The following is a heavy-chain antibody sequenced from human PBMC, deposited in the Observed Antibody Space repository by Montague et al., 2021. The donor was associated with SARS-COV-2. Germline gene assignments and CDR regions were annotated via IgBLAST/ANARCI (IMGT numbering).Heavy chain of an antibody. CDR2: IYYGGTT. CDR3: SRGDFGVVIIPYYYYYMDV. Sequence: SETLSLTCTVSGGSISTKFSSSYYYWGWIRQPPGKGLEWIGTIYYGGTTYFNPSLKSRVSISLDTSKNQFSLKLNSVTAADTAVYYCSRGDFGVVIIPYYYYYMDVWGKGTTVTVSS. D-gene: IGHD3-3*01. V-gene: IGHV4-39*01. CDR1: GGSISTKFSSSYYY. J-gene: IGHJ6*03.